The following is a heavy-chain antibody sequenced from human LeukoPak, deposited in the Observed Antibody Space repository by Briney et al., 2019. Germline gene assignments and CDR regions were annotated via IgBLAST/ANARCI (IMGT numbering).Heavy chain of an antibody. CDR1: GYTFTSYA. D-gene: IGHD3-10*01. Sequence: ASVKVSCKASGYTFTSYAMNWVRQAPGQGLEWMGWINTNTGNPTYAQGFTGRFVFSFDTSVSTAYLQISSLKAEDTAMYYCARVEYYGSGSYYQRGYYYYMDVWGKGTTVTVSS. CDR2: INTNTGNP. J-gene: IGHJ6*03. V-gene: IGHV7-4-1*02. CDR3: ARVEYYGSGSYYQRGYYYYMDV.